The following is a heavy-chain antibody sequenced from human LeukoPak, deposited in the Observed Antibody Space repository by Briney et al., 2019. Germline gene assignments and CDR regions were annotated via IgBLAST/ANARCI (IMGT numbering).Heavy chain of an antibody. J-gene: IGHJ4*02. CDR1: GFTFSTYH. Sequence: GGSLRLSCVVSGFTFSTYHMNWVRQAPGKGLEWVSSISITNSYIYYTDSVTGRFTISRDNAKNSLYLQMNSLRAEDTAVYYCARGMVTIFGVVGYFDYWGQGTLVTVSS. V-gene: IGHV3-21*01. D-gene: IGHD3-3*01. CDR2: ISITNSYI. CDR3: ARGMVTIFGVVGYFDY.